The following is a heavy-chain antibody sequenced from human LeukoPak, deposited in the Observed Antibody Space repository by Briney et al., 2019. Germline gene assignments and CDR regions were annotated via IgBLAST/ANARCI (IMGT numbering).Heavy chain of an antibody. CDR1: GGSISSYY. CDR3: ARDYQVTTRSSYFDY. CDR2: IYNSGST. D-gene: IGHD4-17*01. V-gene: IGHV4-59*01. Sequence: PSETLSLTCTVSGGSISSYYWSWIRQPPGKGLEWIGYIYNSGSTNYNPSLKSRVTISVDTSKNQFSLKLSSVTAADTAVYYCARDYQVTTRSSYFDYWGQGTLVTVSS. J-gene: IGHJ4*02.